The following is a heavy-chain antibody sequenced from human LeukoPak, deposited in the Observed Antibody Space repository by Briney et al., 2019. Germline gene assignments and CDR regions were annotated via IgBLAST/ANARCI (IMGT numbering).Heavy chain of an antibody. CDR1: GFTFSDYY. J-gene: IGHJ4*02. V-gene: IGHV3-11*01. CDR3: ASVLWFGGIFFDY. D-gene: IGHD3-10*01. Sequence: GGSLRLSCTASGFTFSDYYMSWIRQTPGKGLEWVSYISSSSDTIYYADSVKGRFTISRDNAKNSLYLQMNSLRAEDTAVHYCASVLWFGGIFFDYWGQGTLVTVSS. CDR2: ISSSSDTI.